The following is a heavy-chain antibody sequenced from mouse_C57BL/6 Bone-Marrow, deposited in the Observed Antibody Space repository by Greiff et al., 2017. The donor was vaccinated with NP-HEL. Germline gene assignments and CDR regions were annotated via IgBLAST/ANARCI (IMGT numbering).Heavy chain of an antibody. CDR2: IDPENGDT. J-gene: IGHJ2*01. CDR1: GFNIKDDY. V-gene: IGHV14-4*01. D-gene: IGHD2-3*01. CDR3: TPSFIYEGYYKGD. Sequence: VQLKQSGAELVRPGASVKLSCTASGFNIKDDYMHWVKQRPEQGLEWIGWIDPENGDTEYASKFQGKATITADTSSNTAYLQLSSLTSEDTAVYDCTPSFIYEGYYKGDWGQGTTLTVAS.